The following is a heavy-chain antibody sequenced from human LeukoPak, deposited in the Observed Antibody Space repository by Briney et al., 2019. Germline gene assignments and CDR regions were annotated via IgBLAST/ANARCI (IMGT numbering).Heavy chain of an antibody. V-gene: IGHV4-4*07. CDR2: ISSSGST. CDR3: ARSGVATIFAFDI. CDR1: GDSITYFY. J-gene: IGHJ3*02. D-gene: IGHD5-12*01. Sequence: SETLSLTCSVSGDSITYFYWSWIRQAAGKGLEWIGRISSSGSTDYNASLKSRVTMSVDTSKNQLSLKVISVTAADTAVYYCARSGVATIFAFDIWGQGTMVTVSS.